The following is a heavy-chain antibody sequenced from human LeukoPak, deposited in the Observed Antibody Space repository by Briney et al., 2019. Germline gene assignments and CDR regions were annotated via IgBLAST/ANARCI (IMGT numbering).Heavy chain of an antibody. J-gene: IGHJ6*02. CDR3: ARLGHTVLMVYARGPIGGMDV. D-gene: IGHD2-8*01. Sequence: GSSVKVSCKASGGTFSSYAISWVRQAPGQGLEWMGGIIPIFGTANYAQKFQGRVTITADKSTSTAYMELSSLRSDDTAVYYCARLGHTVLMVYARGPIGGMDVWGQGTTVTVSS. CDR2: IIPIFGTA. CDR1: GGTFSSYA. V-gene: IGHV1-69*06.